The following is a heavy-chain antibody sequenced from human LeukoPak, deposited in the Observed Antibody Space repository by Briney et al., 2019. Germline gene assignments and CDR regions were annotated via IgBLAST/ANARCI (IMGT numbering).Heavy chain of an antibody. J-gene: IGHJ6*03. CDR3: ARVLAGSWGYYYYYMDV. CDR1: GYTFTGYY. D-gene: IGHD3-16*01. CDR2: INPNSGGT. Sequence: ASVKVSCTASGYTFTGYYMHWVRQAPGQGLEWMGWINPNSGGTNYAQKFQGRVTMTRDTSISTAYMELSRLRSDDTAVHYCARVLAGSWGYYYYYMDVWGKGTTVTVSS. V-gene: IGHV1-2*02.